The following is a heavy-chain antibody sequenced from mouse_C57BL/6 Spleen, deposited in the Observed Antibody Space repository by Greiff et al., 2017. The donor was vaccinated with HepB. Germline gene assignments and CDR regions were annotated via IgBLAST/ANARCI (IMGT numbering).Heavy chain of an antibody. Sequence: EVQLQQSGPELVKPGASVKMSCKASGYTFTDYNMHWVKQSHGKSLEWIGYINPNNGGTSYNQKFKGKATLTVNKSSSTAYMELRSLTSEDSAVYYGARRENYYGSSSLYFDYWGQGTTLTVSS. D-gene: IGHD1-1*01. V-gene: IGHV1-22*01. J-gene: IGHJ2*01. CDR2: INPNNGGT. CDR1: GYTFTDYN. CDR3: ARRENYYGSSSLYFDY.